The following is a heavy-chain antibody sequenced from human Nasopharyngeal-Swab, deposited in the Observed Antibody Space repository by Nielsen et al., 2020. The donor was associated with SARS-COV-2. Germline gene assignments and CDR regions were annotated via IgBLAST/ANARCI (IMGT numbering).Heavy chain of an antibody. D-gene: IGHD3-16*01. CDR3: ATGGRSAFEI. Sequence: GESLKISCAASGFTFSRYWMHWVRQVPGKGLVWVSRIINDETTTRYADSVKGRFTISRDNAKNTLYLQMNSLCSEDTSVYFCATGGRSAFEIWGQGTTVTVS. J-gene: IGHJ3*02. CDR1: GFTFSRYW. V-gene: IGHV3-74*01. CDR2: IINDETTT.